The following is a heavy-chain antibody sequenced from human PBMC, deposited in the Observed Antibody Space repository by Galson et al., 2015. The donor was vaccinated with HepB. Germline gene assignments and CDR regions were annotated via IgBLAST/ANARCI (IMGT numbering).Heavy chain of an antibody. D-gene: IGHD3-9*01. V-gene: IGHV3-23*01. J-gene: IGHJ4*02. Sequence: SLRLSCAASGFTFSDYALSWVRQAPGKGLEWVSGISGSGGTTYYADSVKGRFTISRDNSKNTLYLQMSSLRAEDSAVYSCAKALGDVLIVDYFDSWGQGTLVTVSS. CDR2: ISGSGGTT. CDR1: GFTFSDYA. CDR3: AKALGDVLIVDYFDS.